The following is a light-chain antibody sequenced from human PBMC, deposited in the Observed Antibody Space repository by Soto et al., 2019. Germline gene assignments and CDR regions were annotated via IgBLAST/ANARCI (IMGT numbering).Light chain of an antibody. V-gene: IGKV3-11*01. Sequence: ETVLTQFLATLSLSPGERATLSCRASQSVRSDLAWYQHKPGQAPRLLIYDASTRATGIPGRFSGRGSGTDFTLTISSLEPEDFAVYYCQHRNNWPWTFGQGTKVEVK. CDR2: DAS. CDR3: QHRNNWPWT. J-gene: IGKJ1*01. CDR1: QSVRSD.